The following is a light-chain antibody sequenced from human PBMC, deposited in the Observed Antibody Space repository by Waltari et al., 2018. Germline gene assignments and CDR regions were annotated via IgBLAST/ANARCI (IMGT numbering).Light chain of an antibody. CDR2: KDS. J-gene: IGLJ2*01. Sequence: SYELTQPPSVSVSPGQTARITCPGDALSKQFGYWYQQKSGRAPVLMIYKDSGRPSGIPERFSGSSSGTTVTLTISAVQPEDEADYYCQSAHSNGSDVVFGGGTKLTVL. CDR3: QSAHSNGSDVV. V-gene: IGLV3-25*03. CDR1: ALSKQF.